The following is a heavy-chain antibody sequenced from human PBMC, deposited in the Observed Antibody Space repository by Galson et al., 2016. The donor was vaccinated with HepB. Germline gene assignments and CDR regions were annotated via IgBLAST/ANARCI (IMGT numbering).Heavy chain of an antibody. CDR3: ARAEGAYYDTRGYYYRFDY. CDR1: GGTFSRFA. V-gene: IGHV1-69*13. Sequence: SVKVSCKASGGTFSRFAISWVRQAPGQGLEWMGGIIPIFGTANYAQKFQGRVTITADESTTTAYMELSSLRSEDTAVYYCARAEGAYYDTRGYYYRFDYWGQGTLVTVSS. D-gene: IGHD3-22*01. CDR2: IIPIFGTA. J-gene: IGHJ4*02.